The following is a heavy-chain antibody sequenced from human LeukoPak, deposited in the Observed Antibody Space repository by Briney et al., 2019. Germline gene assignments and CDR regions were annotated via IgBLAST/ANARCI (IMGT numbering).Heavy chain of an antibody. CDR3: ARHRGAVAGDFDY. Sequence: GESLRITCKGSGYSFTSYWISWGRQMPGKGLEWMGRIDTSDSYTNYSPSFQDHVPISADKSLSTAYLQWSSLKASDTAMYYCARHRGAVAGDFDYWGQGSLVTVSS. CDR1: GYSFTSYW. J-gene: IGHJ4*02. CDR2: IDTSDSYT. D-gene: IGHD6-19*01. V-gene: IGHV5-10-1*01.